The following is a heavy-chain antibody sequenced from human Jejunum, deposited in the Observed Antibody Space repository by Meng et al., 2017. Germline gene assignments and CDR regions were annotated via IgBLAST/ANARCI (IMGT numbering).Heavy chain of an antibody. CDR2: ISPDGRST. Sequence: EVKLVGSGGGLVQPGGSLRLSCAASGFSFTKYWMHWVRQAPGKGLVWVSRISPDGRSTTYADSVKGRVTISRDNAKNTLDLQMNSLRAEDTAFYYCLRAEAGNHGKFDFWGHGTVVTVSS. V-gene: IGHV3-74*01. D-gene: IGHD1-14*01. CDR1: GFSFTKYW. J-gene: IGHJ3*01. CDR3: LRAEAGNHGKFDF.